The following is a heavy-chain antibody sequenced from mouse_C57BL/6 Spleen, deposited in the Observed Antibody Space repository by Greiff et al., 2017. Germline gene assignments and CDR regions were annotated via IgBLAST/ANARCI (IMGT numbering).Heavy chain of an antibody. Sequence: QVQLQQPGAELVKPGASVKLSCKASGYTFTSYWMQWVKQRPGQGLEWIGEIDPSDSYTNYNQKFKGKATLTVDTSSSTAYMQLSSLTSEDSAVYYCVSCHQDSSGYFDYWGQGTTLTVSS. D-gene: IGHD3-2*02. CDR3: VSCHQDSSGYFDY. J-gene: IGHJ2*01. V-gene: IGHV1-50*01. CDR1: GYTFTSYW. CDR2: IDPSDSYT.